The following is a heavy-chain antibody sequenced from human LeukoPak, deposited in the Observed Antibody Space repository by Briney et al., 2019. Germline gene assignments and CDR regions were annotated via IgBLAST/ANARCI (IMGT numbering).Heavy chain of an antibody. CDR3: AKPGPRRRLFVEYFQH. CDR1: GSTFSSYA. Sequence: PGGSLRLSCAASGSTFSSYAMSWVRQAPGKGLEWVSAISGSGGSTYYADSVKGRFTISRDNSKNTLYLQMNSLRAEDTAVYYCAKPGPRRRLFVEYFQHWGQGTLVTVSS. V-gene: IGHV3-23*01. J-gene: IGHJ1*01. D-gene: IGHD1-14*01. CDR2: ISGSGGST.